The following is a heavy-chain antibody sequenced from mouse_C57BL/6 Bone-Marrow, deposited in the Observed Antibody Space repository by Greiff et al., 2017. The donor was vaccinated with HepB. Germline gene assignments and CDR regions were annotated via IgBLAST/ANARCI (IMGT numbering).Heavy chain of an antibody. D-gene: IGHD3-2*02. V-gene: IGHV5-4*03. Sequence: DVMLVESGGGLVKPGGSLKLSCAASGFTFSSYAMSWVRQTPEKRLEWVATISDGGSYTYYPDNVKGRFTISRDNAKNNLYLQMSHLKSEDTAMYYCASRTAQAYFDYWGQGTTLTVSS. CDR2: ISDGGSYT. J-gene: IGHJ2*01. CDR3: ASRTAQAYFDY. CDR1: GFTFSSYA.